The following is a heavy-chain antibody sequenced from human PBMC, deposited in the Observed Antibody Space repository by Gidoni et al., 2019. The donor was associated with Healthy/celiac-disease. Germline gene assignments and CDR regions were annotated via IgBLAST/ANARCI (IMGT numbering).Heavy chain of an antibody. V-gene: IGHV3-30*18. J-gene: IGHJ6*04. CDR1: GLTFSSYG. CDR3: AKDSASGWNGYGMDV. CDR2: ISYDGSNK. Sequence: QVQLVESGGGVVQPGRSPRLSCAASGLTFSSYGMHWVRQAPGKGLEWVAVISYDGSNKYYADSVKGRFTISRDNSKNTLYLQMNSLRAEDTAVYYCAKDSASGWNGYGMDVWGKGTTVTVSS. D-gene: IGHD6-19*01.